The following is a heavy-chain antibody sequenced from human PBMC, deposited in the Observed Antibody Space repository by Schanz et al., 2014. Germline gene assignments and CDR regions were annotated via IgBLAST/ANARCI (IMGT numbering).Heavy chain of an antibody. J-gene: IGHJ4*02. CDR3: ARIGGSVFDY. D-gene: IGHD3-10*01. CDR1: GFTFTNYA. V-gene: IGHV3-7*05. Sequence: DVQLLESGGGLVQPGGSLRLSCAASGFTFTNYAMSWVRQAPGKGLEWVANIKEDGSVKDYVDSVKGRFTISRDNSKNTLYLQMNSLRAEDTAVYYCARIGGSVFDYWAQGTLVTVSS. CDR2: IKEDGSVK.